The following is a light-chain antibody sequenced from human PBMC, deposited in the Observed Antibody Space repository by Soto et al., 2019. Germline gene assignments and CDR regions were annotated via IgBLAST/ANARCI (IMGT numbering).Light chain of an antibody. J-gene: IGKJ2*01. Sequence: DTQMTQSPSTLSASVGDRVTITCRARQGVGRWLAWYQQKPGRVPKLLIYDASSLESGVPSRFSGSGSGTEFTLTISSLQPDDFATYYCQECNTYYTFGQGTKLEI. CDR3: QECNTYYT. V-gene: IGKV1-5*01. CDR2: DAS. CDR1: QGVGRW.